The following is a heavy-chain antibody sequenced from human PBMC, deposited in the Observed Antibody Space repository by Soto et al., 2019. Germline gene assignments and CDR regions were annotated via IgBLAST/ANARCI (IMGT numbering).Heavy chain of an antibody. CDR1: GGTFSSYA. CDR2: IIPIFGTA. V-gene: IGHV1-69*13. D-gene: IGHD3-10*01. CDR3: ARVRLRGGRKGYFDY. Sequence: GASVKVSCKASGGTFSSYAISWVRQAPGQGLEWMGGIIPIFGTANYAQKFQGRVTITADESTSTAYMELSSLRSEDTAVYYCARVRLRGGRKGYFDYWGQGTLVTVSS. J-gene: IGHJ4*02.